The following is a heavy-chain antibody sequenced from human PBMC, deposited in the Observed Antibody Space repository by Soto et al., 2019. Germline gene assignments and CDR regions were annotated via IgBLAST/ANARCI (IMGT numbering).Heavy chain of an antibody. D-gene: IGHD5-12*01. J-gene: IGHJ3*02. CDR3: AICRDGYNYGAFDI. V-gene: IGHV1-2*04. Sequence: EASVKVSCKASGYTFTGYYMHWVRQAPGQGLEWMGWINPNSGGTNYAQKFQGWVTMTRDTSISTAYMELSRLRSDDTAVYYCAICRDGYNYGAFDIWGQGTMVTVSS. CDR1: GYTFTGYY. CDR2: INPNSGGT.